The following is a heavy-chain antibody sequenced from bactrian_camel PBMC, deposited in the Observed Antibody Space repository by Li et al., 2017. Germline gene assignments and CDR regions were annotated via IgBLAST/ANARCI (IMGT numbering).Heavy chain of an antibody. D-gene: IGHD6*01. Sequence: GDLVQPGGSLRLTCAASGFDFNLNAMSWVRQAPGKGLEWVSSIYSDSSNGYYADSVKGRFTISRDNAKNTVYLQMNSLVSEDTALYYCATDPIGVLVVAGTCFGTGARGPRSPSP. CDR1: GFDFNLNA. J-gene: IGHJ4*01. V-gene: IGHV3S11*01. CDR2: IYSDSSNG. CDR3: ATDPIGVLVVAGTCFGT.